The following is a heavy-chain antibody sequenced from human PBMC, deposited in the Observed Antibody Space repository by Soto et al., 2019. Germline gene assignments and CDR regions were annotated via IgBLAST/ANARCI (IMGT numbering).Heavy chain of an antibody. Sequence: GGSLRLSCAASGSTFSSYIMNWVRQSPGKGLEWDSSISSSSSYIYYADSVKGRFTISRDNAKNTLYLQMNSLRAEDTAVYYCATAEVDYWGPGTLVTVSS. CDR3: ATAEVDY. V-gene: IGHV3-21*01. CDR1: GSTFSSYI. CDR2: ISSSSSYI. J-gene: IGHJ4*02.